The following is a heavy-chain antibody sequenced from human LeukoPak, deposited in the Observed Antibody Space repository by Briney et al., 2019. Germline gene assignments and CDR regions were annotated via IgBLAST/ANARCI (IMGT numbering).Heavy chain of an antibody. CDR3: ARDLPGVQWLWVPDY. CDR1: GFTVSSNY. V-gene: IGHV3-66*01. J-gene: IGHJ4*02. D-gene: IGHD3-22*01. CDR2: IYSGGST. Sequence: GGSLRLSCTASGFTVSSNYMSWVRQAPGKGLEWVSVIYSGGSTYYADSVKGRFTISRDNSKNTLYLQMNSLRAEDTAVYYCARDLPGVQWLWVPDYWGQGTLVTVSS.